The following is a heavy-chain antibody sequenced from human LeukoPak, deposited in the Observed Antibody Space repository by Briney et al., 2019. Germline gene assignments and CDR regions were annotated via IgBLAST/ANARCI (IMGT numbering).Heavy chain of an antibody. CDR3: ARGRQEVSMIVVVMTAVSYYLDV. Sequence: PSETLSLTCAVYGGSFSGYYWTWIRQAPGKGLEWIGEINPSGRISYNPSLKSRRTISVDASKNQFSLNLRSLTAADTAVYYCARGRQEVSMIVVVMTAVSYYLDVWGKGTTVTVS. J-gene: IGHJ6*03. CDR2: INPSGRI. V-gene: IGHV4-34*01. CDR1: GGSFSGYY. D-gene: IGHD3-22*01.